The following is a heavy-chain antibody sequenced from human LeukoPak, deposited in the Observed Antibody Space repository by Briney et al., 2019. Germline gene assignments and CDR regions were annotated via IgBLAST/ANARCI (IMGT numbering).Heavy chain of an antibody. CDR1: GITLSNYG. D-gene: IGHD3-22*01. Sequence: PGGSLRLSCAVSGITLSNYGMSWVRQVPGKGLEWVAGICDSGGRTNYADSVKGRFTISRDNPKNTLYLQMNSLRAEDTAVYFCAKRGVVIRVILVGFHKEAYYFDYWGQGALVTVSS. CDR2: ICDSGGRT. V-gene: IGHV3-23*01. J-gene: IGHJ4*02. CDR3: AKRGVVIRVILVGFHKEAYYFDY.